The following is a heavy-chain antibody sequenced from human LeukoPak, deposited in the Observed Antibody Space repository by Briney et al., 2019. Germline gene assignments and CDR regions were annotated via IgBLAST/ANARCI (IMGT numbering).Heavy chain of an antibody. CDR2: IGTAGDT. CDR1: GFTFSDYD. CDR3: AKDRVKGSSGCQDY. Sequence: PGGSLRLSCAASGFTFSDYDMHWVRQATGKGLEWVSAIGTAGDTYYTGSVKGRFTISRENAKNTLYLQMNSLRAEDTTVYYCAKDRVKGSSGCQDYWGQGTLVTVSS. J-gene: IGHJ4*02. V-gene: IGHV3-13*01. D-gene: IGHD6-19*01.